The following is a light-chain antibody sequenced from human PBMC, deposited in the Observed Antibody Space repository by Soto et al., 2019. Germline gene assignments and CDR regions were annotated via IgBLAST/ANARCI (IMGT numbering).Light chain of an antibody. CDR2: GAS. Sequence: EIVLTQSPGTLSLSPGERATLSCRASQSVSATYLAWYQQKPGPAPRLLIYGASNRATGIPDRFTGSGSGTDFTLTISRLQPEDFAVYFCQQYVSSPMYTFGQGTKLEIK. J-gene: IGKJ2*01. CDR3: QQYVSSPMYT. V-gene: IGKV3-20*01. CDR1: QSVSATY.